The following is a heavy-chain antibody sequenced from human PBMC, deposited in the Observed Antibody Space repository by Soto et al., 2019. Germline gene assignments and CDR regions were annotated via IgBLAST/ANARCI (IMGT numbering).Heavy chain of an antibody. Sequence: VQLVESGGGVVQPGRSLRLSCASSGFTFSSYGMHWVRRAPGKGLEWVTVISYDGSNKYYGDSVEGRFTISRDNSKNTLFLQRDSLRAEDTAVYYCARSAGKGGLAAPIDYWGQGTLVTVSS. V-gene: IGHV3-33*05. CDR3: ARSAGKGGLAAPIDY. CDR1: GFTFSSYG. D-gene: IGHD6-13*01. CDR2: ISYDGSNK. J-gene: IGHJ4*02.